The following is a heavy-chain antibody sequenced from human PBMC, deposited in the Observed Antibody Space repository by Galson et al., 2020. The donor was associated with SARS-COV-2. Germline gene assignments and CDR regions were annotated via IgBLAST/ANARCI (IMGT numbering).Heavy chain of an antibody. CDR3: ARLKGEYSSSSLHSRDYFDY. D-gene: IGHD6-6*01. V-gene: IGHV5-51*01. CDR2: IYPGDSDT. Sequence: KLGESLKISCKGSGYSFPSYWLGWVRQMPGKGLEWMGIIYPGDSDTRYSPSFQGQVTISADKSISTADLQWSSLKASDTAMYYCARLKGEYSSSSLHSRDYFDYWGQGTLVTVSS. J-gene: IGHJ4*02. CDR1: GYSFPSYW.